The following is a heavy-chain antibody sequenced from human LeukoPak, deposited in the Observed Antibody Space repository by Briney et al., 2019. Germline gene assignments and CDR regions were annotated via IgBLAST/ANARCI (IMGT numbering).Heavy chain of an antibody. CDR2: ISTGGST. Sequence: GGSLRLSCAAFGFTVTSNYMSWVRQAPGKGLEWVSVISTGGSTYYADSVKGRFTISRDNSKNTLYLQMNSLRAEDTAVYYCAKPLEGYYYDSSGPAAFDIWGQGTMVTVSS. CDR1: GFTVTSNY. CDR3: AKPLEGYYYDSSGPAAFDI. J-gene: IGHJ3*02. V-gene: IGHV3-53*01. D-gene: IGHD3-22*01.